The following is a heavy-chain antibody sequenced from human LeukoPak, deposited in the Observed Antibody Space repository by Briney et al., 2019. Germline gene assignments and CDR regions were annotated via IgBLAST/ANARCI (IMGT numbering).Heavy chain of an antibody. CDR1: GFTFSSYA. CDR2: VSASGGNT. CDR3: VRLMGAPGY. V-gene: IGHV3-23*01. Sequence: LPGGSLRLSCAASGFTFSSYAMSWVRQAPGKGLEWVSLVSASGGNTYYADSVKGRFTISRDNSKNTLHLHMNSLRVGDTAVYYCVRLMGAPGYWGQGTLVTVSS. D-gene: IGHD1-26*01. J-gene: IGHJ4*02.